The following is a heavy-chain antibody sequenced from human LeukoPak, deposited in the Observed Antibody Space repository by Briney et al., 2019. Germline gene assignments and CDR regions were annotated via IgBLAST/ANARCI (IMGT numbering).Heavy chain of an antibody. CDR1: GFIFNDYA. J-gene: IGHJ3*02. D-gene: IGHD3-16*01. CDR2: ISFDGSNK. Sequence: GRSLRLSCAASGFIFNDYAMHWVRQAPGKELEWVAVISFDGSNKYYADSVRGRITISRDNSKNTLFLQMNSLRAEDTAAYYCARGGIAQDAFDIWGQGTMVTVSS. V-gene: IGHV3-30-3*01. CDR3: ARGGIAQDAFDI.